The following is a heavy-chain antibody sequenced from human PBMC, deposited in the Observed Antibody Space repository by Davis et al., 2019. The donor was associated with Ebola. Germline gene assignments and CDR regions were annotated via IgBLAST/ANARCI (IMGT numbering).Heavy chain of an antibody. CDR1: GFTFSNYA. CDR2: ISASDGTI. CDR3: ATGGMDV. Sequence: PGGSLRLSCAASGFTFSNYAMSWVRQAPGKGLEWVASISASDGTIKYAESVKGRFTISRDNAKNSLYLQMNSLRAEDTAVYYCATGGMDVWGQGTTVTVSS. V-gene: IGHV3-23*01. J-gene: IGHJ6*02.